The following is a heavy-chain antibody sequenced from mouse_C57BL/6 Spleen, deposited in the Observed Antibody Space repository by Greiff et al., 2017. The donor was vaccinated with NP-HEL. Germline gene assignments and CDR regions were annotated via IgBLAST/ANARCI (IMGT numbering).Heavy chain of an antibody. V-gene: IGHV5-9*01. CDR2: ISGGGGNT. J-gene: IGHJ1*03. D-gene: IGHD2-2*01. Sequence: ESGGGLVKPGGSLKLSCAASGFTFSSYTMSWVRQSPEKRLEWVATISGGGGNTYYPDSVKGRFTISRDNAKNTLYLQMRSLRSEDTALYYCARQYGYDEYFDVWGTGTTVTVSS. CDR3: ARQYGYDEYFDV. CDR1: GFTFSSYT.